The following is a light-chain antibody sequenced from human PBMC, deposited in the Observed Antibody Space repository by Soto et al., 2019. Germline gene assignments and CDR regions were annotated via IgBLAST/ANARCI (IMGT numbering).Light chain of an antibody. J-gene: IGLJ3*02. Sequence: QSALTQPASVSGSPGQSITISCTGTSSDVGNYNYVSWYQHHPGKAPKLMIYEVSYRPSGVSVRFSGSKSGNTASLTISGLQAEDGAKYYFNSYTTRRTWGFGGGTKLTVL. CDR3: NSYTTRRTWG. CDR1: SSDVGNYNY. CDR2: EVS. V-gene: IGLV2-14*01.